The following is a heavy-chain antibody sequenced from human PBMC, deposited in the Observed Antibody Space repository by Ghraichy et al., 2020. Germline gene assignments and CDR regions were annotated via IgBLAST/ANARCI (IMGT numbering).Heavy chain of an antibody. CDR2: IYYSGST. Sequence: SETLSLTCTVSGGSISSYYWSWIRQPPGKGLEWIGYIYYSGSTNYNPSLKSQVTISVDTSKNQFSLKLSSVTAADTAVYYCARGVESGWFDPWGQGTLVTVS. V-gene: IGHV4-59*01. J-gene: IGHJ5*02. CDR3: ARGVESGWFDP. CDR1: GGSISSYY.